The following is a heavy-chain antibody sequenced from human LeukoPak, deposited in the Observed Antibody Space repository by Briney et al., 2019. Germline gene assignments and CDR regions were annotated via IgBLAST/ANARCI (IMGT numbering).Heavy chain of an antibody. CDR1: GGSVSDYY. CDR2: IYHTGST. Sequence: SETLSLTCTISGGSVSDYYWSWIRQSPGKGLEWIGYIYHTGSTSYSPSLKSRVTISADTSQNQFSLKLSSVTAADTAVYYCARGIPGYFNTSGYYYDYWGQGTLVTVSS. D-gene: IGHD3-22*01. V-gene: IGHV4-59*02. CDR3: ARGIPGYFNTSGYYYDY. J-gene: IGHJ4*02.